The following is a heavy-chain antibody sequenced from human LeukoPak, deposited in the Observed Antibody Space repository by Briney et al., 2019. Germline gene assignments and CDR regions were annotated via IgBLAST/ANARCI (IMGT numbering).Heavy chain of an antibody. CDR2: IRYDGSNK. J-gene: IGHJ3*02. D-gene: IGHD1-26*01. CDR1: GFTFSSYG. Sequence: GGSLRLSCAASGFTFSSYGMHWVRQAPGKGLEWVPFIRYDGSNKYYADTVKGRFTISRDNSKNTLYLQMNSLRAEDTAVYYCAKAQRGSSYAFDIWGQGTMVTVSS. CDR3: AKAQRGSSYAFDI. V-gene: IGHV3-30*02.